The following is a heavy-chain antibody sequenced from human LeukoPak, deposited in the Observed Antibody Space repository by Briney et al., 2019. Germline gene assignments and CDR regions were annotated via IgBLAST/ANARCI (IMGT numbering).Heavy chain of an antibody. V-gene: IGHV4-34*01. J-gene: IGHJ3*02. CDR1: GGSFSGYY. Sequence: PSETLSLTCAVYGGSFSGYYWSWIRQPPGKGLEWIGEINHSGSTNYNPSLKSRVTISVDTSKNQFSLKLSSVTAADTAVYYCARGTPSDAFDIWGQGTMVTVSP. CDR2: INHSGST. CDR3: ARGTPSDAFDI.